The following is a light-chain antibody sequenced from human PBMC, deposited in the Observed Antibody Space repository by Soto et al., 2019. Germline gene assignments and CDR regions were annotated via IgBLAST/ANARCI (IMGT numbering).Light chain of an antibody. V-gene: IGKV3-15*01. CDR2: GTS. CDR1: QSVSSN. Sequence: EIVMTQSPATLSVSPGESATLSCRASQSVSSNLAWYQQKPGQAPRLLMYGTSTRATGIPARFSGSGSQTKFTLTISSLQSEDFAVYYCQQYNNWPRTFGQGTKVDIK. J-gene: IGKJ1*01. CDR3: QQYNNWPRT.